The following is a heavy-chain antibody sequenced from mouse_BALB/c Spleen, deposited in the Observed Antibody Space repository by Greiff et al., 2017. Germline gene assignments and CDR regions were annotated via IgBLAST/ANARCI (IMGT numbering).Heavy chain of an antibody. V-gene: IGHV1-85*01. CDR2: IFPGDGST. Sequence: VQLQQSGAELVKPGASVKLSCKASGYTFTSYDINWVRQRPEQGLEWIGWIFPGDGSTKYNEKFKGKATLTVDTSSSTAYMHLSSLTSEDSAVYYCTVYYRYGGFAYWGQGTLVTVSA. CDR1: GYTFTSYD. CDR3: TVYYRYGGFAY. D-gene: IGHD2-14*01. J-gene: IGHJ3*01.